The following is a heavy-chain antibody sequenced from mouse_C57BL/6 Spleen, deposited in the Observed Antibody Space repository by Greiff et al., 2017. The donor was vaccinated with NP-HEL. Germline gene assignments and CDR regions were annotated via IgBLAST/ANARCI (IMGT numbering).Heavy chain of an antibody. J-gene: IGHJ3*01. CDR2: ISNGGGST. Sequence: EVQGVESGGGLVQPGGSLKLSCAASGFTFSDYYMYWVRQTPEKRLEWVAYISNGGGSTYYPDTVKGRFTISRDNAKNTLYLQMSRLKSEDTAMYYCARQDYGSSSPFAYWGQGTLVTVSA. CDR3: ARQDYGSSSPFAY. D-gene: IGHD1-1*01. CDR1: GFTFSDYY. V-gene: IGHV5-12*01.